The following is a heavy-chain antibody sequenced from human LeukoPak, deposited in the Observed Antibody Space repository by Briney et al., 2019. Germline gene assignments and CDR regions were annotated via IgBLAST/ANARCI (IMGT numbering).Heavy chain of an antibody. CDR1: GGSFSGYY. CDR2: INHSGST. Sequence: SETLSLTCAVYGGSFSGYYWSWIRQPPGKGLEWIGEINHSGSTNYNPSLKSRVTISVDTSKNQFSLKLSSVTAADTAVYYCARPPYPSSGTYFFYYWGQGTLVTVSS. D-gene: IGHD3-10*01. J-gene: IGHJ4*02. CDR3: ARPPYPSSGTYFFYY. V-gene: IGHV4-34*01.